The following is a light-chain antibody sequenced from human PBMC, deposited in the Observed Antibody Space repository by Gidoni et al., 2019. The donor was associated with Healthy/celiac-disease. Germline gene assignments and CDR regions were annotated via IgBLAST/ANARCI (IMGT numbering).Light chain of an antibody. CDR2: DAS. CDR3: QQRSNWPWT. Sequence: LTLSPATLSLSPGEQPTLSCRASQNVISYLAWYQQKPGQAPRLLIYDASNRAAVIPARFSGSGSGTNFTLTISSLEPEDFAVYYCQQRSNWPWTFGQGTKVEIK. V-gene: IGKV3-11*01. J-gene: IGKJ1*01. CDR1: QNVISY.